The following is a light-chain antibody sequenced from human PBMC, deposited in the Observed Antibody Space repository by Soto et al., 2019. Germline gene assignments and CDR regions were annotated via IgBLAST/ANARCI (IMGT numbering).Light chain of an antibody. Sequence: SYELTQPPSVSVAPGKTARITWGGNNMGSKSVHWYQQKPGQAPVLVIYYDSDRPSGIPERFSGSNSGNTATLTISRVEAGDEADYYCQVWVSSSDHVVFGGGTKLTVL. V-gene: IGLV3-21*04. CDR3: QVWVSSSDHVV. CDR2: YDS. CDR1: NMGSKS. J-gene: IGLJ2*01.